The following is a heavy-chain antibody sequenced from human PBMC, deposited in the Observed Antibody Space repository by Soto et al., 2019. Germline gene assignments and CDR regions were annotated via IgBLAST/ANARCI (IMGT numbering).Heavy chain of an antibody. CDR2: INPGSGDT. CDR3: AWLEGLALTYFYF. D-gene: IGHD3-9*01. Sequence: HSASVKVSCKASGYSFSSFNIHWVRQAPGHGLERLGVINPGSGDTTYQQKFQGRLAMTRDTSTSTVYMVLSSLTSDDTAVYYCAWLEGLALTYFYFWAQRTPVPVSS. CDR1: GYSFSSFN. V-gene: IGHV1-46*01. J-gene: IGHJ4*01.